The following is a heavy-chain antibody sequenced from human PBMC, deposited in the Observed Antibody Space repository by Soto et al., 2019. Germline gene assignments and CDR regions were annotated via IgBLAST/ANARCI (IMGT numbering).Heavy chain of an antibody. V-gene: IGHV3-23*01. Sequence: PGGSLRLSCAAYGFTFSIYAMSWVPQAPAKGLEWVSAISGSGGSTYYADSVTGRFTISRDNSKNTLYLQMNSLRAEDTAVYYCAKARNRISVAEPQAFDYWGQGTLVTVSS. J-gene: IGHJ4*02. CDR2: ISGSGGST. D-gene: IGHD6-19*01. CDR3: AKARNRISVAEPQAFDY. CDR1: GFTFSIYA.